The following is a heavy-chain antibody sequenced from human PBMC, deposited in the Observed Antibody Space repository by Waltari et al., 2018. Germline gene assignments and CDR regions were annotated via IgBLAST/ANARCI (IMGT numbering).Heavy chain of an antibody. Sequence: QVQLVESGGGVVQPGRSLRLPCAASGLPFSSYAMPWVRRAPGKGLEWVAVISYDGSNKYYADSVKGRFTISRDNSKNTLYLQMNSLRAEDTAVYYCARDQDGSGGFFDIWGQGTMVTVSS. D-gene: IGHD3-10*01. CDR2: ISYDGSNK. CDR3: ARDQDGSGGFFDI. V-gene: IGHV3-30-3*01. J-gene: IGHJ3*02. CDR1: GLPFSSYA.